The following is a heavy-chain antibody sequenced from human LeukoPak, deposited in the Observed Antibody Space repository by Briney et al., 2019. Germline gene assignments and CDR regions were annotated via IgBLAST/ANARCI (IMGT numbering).Heavy chain of an antibody. CDR3: ARGGGYGDYDGKSFDY. V-gene: IGHV4-31*03. CDR2: IYYSGST. Sequence: SETLSLTCTVSGGSISSGGYYWSWIRQHPGKGLEWIGYIYYSGSTYYNPPLKSRVTISVDTSKNQFSLKLSSVTAADTAVYYCARGGGYGDYDGKSFDYWGQGTLVTVSS. D-gene: IGHD4-17*01. CDR1: GGSISSGGYY. J-gene: IGHJ4*02.